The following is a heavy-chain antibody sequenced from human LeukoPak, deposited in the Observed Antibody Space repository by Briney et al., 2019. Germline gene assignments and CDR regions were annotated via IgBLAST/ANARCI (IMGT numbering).Heavy chain of an antibody. Sequence: PGGSLRLSCAASGFTFSDYYMSWIPQAPGRGLEWISYISSSSGGTIYYTDSVKGRFTISRDNAKNSLYLQMNSLRAEDTAVYYCASHYYYDSSGHLRIWGQGTMVTVSS. CDR3: ASHYYYDSSGHLRI. V-gene: IGHV3-11*04. CDR1: GFTFSDYY. J-gene: IGHJ3*02. CDR2: ISSSSGGTI. D-gene: IGHD3-22*01.